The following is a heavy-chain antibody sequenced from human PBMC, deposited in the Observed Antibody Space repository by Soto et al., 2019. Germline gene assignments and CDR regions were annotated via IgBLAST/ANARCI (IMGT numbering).Heavy chain of an antibody. V-gene: IGHV3-33*01. CDR3: ARAPRDSTYYDILTGYYYPPYGMDV. J-gene: IGHJ6*02. Sequence: GGSLRLSCAASGFTFSSYGMHWVRQAPGKGLEWVAVIWYDGSNKCYADSVKGRFTISRDNSKNTLYLQMNSLRAEDTAVYYCARAPRDSTYYDILTGYYYPPYGMDVWGQGTTVTVSS. CDR2: IWYDGSNK. CDR1: GFTFSSYG. D-gene: IGHD3-9*01.